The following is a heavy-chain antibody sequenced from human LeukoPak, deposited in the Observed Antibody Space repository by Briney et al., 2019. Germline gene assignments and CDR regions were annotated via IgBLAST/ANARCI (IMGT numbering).Heavy chain of an antibody. J-gene: IGHJ3*01. D-gene: IGHD3-22*01. CDR1: GGSISSGSYY. V-gene: IGHV4-31*11. CDR2: IYHSGST. CDR3: ARTPYDADAFDV. Sequence: SETLSLTCVVSGGSISSGSYYWSWIRQHPGKGLEWIGYIYHSGSTYYNPSLKSRVVISVDTPKNQFSLKLSSVTAADTAVYYCARTPYDADAFDVWGQGTMVTVSS.